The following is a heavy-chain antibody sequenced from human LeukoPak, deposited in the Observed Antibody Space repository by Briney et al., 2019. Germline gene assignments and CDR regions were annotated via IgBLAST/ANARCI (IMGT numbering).Heavy chain of an antibody. J-gene: IGHJ3*02. D-gene: IGHD5-18*01. CDR3: ARELKSAIQLVAFDI. Sequence: ASVRVSCKASGYTFTSYDINWVRQATGQGLEWMGIINPSGGSTTYAQKFQGRVTMTRDTSTSTVYMELSSLRSEDTAVYYCARELKSAIQLVAFDIWGQGTMVTVSS. CDR1: GYTFTSYD. V-gene: IGHV1-46*01. CDR2: INPSGGST.